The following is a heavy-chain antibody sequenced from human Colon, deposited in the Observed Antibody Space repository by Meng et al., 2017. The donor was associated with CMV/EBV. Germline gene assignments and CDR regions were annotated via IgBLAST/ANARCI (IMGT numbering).Heavy chain of an antibody. Sequence: GGSLRLSCAASGFTFSDYYMSWIRQAPGKGLEWVSYISSSGSTIYYADSVKGRFTISRDNAKNSLYLQMNSLRAEDTAIYYCAKDLSGGVMGFDFWGQGTLVTVSS. CDR3: AKDLSGGVMGFDF. V-gene: IGHV3-11*01. CDR2: ISSSGSTI. J-gene: IGHJ5*01. CDR1: GFTFSDYY. D-gene: IGHD3-16*01.